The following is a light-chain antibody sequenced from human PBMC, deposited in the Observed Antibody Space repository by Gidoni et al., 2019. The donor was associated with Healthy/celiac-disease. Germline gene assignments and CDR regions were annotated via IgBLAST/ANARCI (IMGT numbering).Light chain of an antibody. Sequence: DIVLTQSPGTLSLSPGERATLSCRSSQSVSSSYLACYQQKPGQAPRLLIYGASSRATGIPDRFSGSGSGTDFTLTISRLEPEDFAVYYCQQYGSSPLYTFGQGTKLEIK. CDR3: QQYGSSPLYT. CDR2: GAS. CDR1: QSVSSSY. V-gene: IGKV3-20*01. J-gene: IGKJ2*01.